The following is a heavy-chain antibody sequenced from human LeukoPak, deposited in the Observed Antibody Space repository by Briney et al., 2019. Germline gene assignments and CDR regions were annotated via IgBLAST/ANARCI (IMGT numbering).Heavy chain of an antibody. CDR3: ARGSTRPGD. J-gene: IGHJ4*02. Sequence: PSETLSLTCIVSGGSISSHYWSWIRQPPGRGLEWIGYGYYSGSTDYNPSLKSRVTISVDTSKNQFSLKLSSVTVADTAVYYCARGSTRPGDWGQGTLVTVSS. D-gene: IGHD2/OR15-2a*01. CDR2: GYYSGST. V-gene: IGHV4-59*11. CDR1: GGSISSHY.